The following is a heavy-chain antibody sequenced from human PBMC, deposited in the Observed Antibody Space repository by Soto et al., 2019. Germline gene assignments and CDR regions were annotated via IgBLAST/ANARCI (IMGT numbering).Heavy chain of an antibody. V-gene: IGHV3-9*01. CDR2: VTWNSVAT. CDR3: VKAGGMKYFDF. J-gene: IGHJ2*01. CDR1: GFIFDNHA. D-gene: IGHD3-10*01. Sequence: EVQLVESGGGLVQPGRSLRLSCTASGFIFDNHAMHWVRQAPGKGLEWVAGVTWNSVATGYADSVKGRFTISRDNAKNSLYLQMNSLSAEDTAVYFCVKAGGMKYFDFWGRGTVVPVSS.